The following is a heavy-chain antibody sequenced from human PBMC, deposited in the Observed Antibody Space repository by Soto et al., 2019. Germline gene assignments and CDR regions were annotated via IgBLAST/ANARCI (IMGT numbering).Heavy chain of an antibody. CDR2: ISYDGSNK. CDR1: GFTFSSYA. J-gene: IGHJ4*02. CDR3: ARDGVGLRFLEWLLFEYYFDY. V-gene: IGHV3-30-3*01. Sequence: LRLSCAASGFTFSSYAMHWVRQAPGKGLEWVAVISYDGSNKYYADSVKGRFTISRDNSKNTLYLQMNSLRAEDTAVYYCARDGVGLRFLEWLLFEYYFDYWGQGTLVTVSS. D-gene: IGHD3-3*01.